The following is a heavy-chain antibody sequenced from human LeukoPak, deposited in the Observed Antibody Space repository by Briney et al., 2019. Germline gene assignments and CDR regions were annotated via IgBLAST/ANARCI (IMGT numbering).Heavy chain of an antibody. CDR1: GFTFSNYA. J-gene: IGHJ3*02. CDR3: ARNPQWLLRASGAFDI. CDR2: IKQDGSEK. V-gene: IGHV3-7*01. Sequence: PGGSLRLSCAASGFTFSNYAMSWVRQAPGKGLEWVANIKQDGSEKYYVDSVKGRFTISRDNAKNSLYLQMNSLRAEDTAVYYCARNPQWLLRASGAFDIWGQGTMVTVSS. D-gene: IGHD3-22*01.